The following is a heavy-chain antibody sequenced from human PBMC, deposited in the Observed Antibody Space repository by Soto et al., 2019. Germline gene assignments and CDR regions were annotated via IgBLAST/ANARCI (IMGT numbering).Heavy chain of an antibody. J-gene: IGHJ4*02. V-gene: IGHV4-39*01. CDR3: ATADGFGVVTPFFEY. D-gene: IGHD3-3*01. CDR2: SYYRGST. Sequence: QPQLQESGPGLVKPPETLSLTCTVSGGSISSRSHYWGWIRQSPGRHLEWIGSSYYRGSTHYNPSLKTRVIISVDTSKNQVSLKVYSVTAADTAVYYCATADGFGVVTPFFEYWGQGILVTVSS. CDR1: GGSISSRSHY.